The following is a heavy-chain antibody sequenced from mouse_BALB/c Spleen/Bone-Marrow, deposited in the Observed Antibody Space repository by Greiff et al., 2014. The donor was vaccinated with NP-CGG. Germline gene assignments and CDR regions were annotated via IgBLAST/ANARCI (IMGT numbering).Heavy chain of an antibody. D-gene: IGHD2-4*01. CDR1: GDSFTDSF. V-gene: IGHV1-37*01. CDR2: IKPYNGDT. Sequence: EVQLQQSGPEVVKPGASVKISCKASGDSFTDSFMNWVKQSHGKSLEWIGRIKPYNGDTFYNQKFKGKATLTVDKSSSTAHMELLSLTSEDSSVYFCGRSNDYAPGAWFAYWGQGTLVTVSA. J-gene: IGHJ3*01. CDR3: GRSNDYAPGAWFAY.